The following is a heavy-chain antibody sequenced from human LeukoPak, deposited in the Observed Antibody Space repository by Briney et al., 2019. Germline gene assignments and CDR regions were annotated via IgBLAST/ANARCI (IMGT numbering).Heavy chain of an antibody. J-gene: IGHJ4*02. CDR1: GYSISSGYY. CDR2: IYHSGST. CDR3: ARESCSSTSCYLNY. Sequence: PSETLSLTCTVSGYSISSGYYWGWIRQPPGKGLEWIGSIYHSGSTYYNPSLKSRVTISVDTSKNQFSLKLSSVTAADTAVYYCARESCSSTSCYLNYWGQGTLVTVSS. V-gene: IGHV4-38-2*02. D-gene: IGHD2-2*01.